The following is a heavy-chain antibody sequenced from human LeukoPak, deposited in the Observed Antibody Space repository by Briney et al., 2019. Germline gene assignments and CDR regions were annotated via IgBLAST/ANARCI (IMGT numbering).Heavy chain of an antibody. D-gene: IGHD6-6*01. J-gene: IGHJ4*02. CDR3: AREVPQARPFDY. CDR1: GFTFSSYG. Sequence: GRSLRLSCAASGFTFSSYGMPWVRQAPGKGLEWVAVIWYDGSNKYYADSVKGRFTISRDNAKNSLYLQMNSLRAEDTAVYYCAREVPQARPFDYWGQGTLVTVSS. V-gene: IGHV3-33*01. CDR2: IWYDGSNK.